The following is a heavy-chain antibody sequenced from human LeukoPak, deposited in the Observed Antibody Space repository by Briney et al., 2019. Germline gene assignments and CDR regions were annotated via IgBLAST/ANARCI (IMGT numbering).Heavy chain of an antibody. D-gene: IGHD4-11*01. CDR2: TYYSGST. CDR1: GGSISSSSYY. Sequence: SETLSLTCTVSGGSISSSSYYWGWIRQPPGKGLEWIGSTYYSGSTYYNPSLKSRVTISVDTSKNQFSLKLSSVTAADTAVYYCARDTGQDYYYYYMDVWGKGTTVTVSS. J-gene: IGHJ6*03. V-gene: IGHV4-39*07. CDR3: ARDTGQDYYYYYMDV.